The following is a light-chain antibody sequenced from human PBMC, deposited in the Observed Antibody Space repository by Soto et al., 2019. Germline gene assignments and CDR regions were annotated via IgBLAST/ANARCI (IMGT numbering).Light chain of an antibody. J-gene: IGKJ5*01. V-gene: IGKV1-5*01. CDR1: QSISTR. CDR2: DSS. Sequence: DIHVTQSPSSLSAPFGAGVTITFRASQSISTRLAWYQQKPGRAPKLLIYDSSSLESGVPSRFSGSGSGTEFSLTISSLQPDDFATYYCQQYDSFSSTFGQGTRLEI. CDR3: QQYDSFSST.